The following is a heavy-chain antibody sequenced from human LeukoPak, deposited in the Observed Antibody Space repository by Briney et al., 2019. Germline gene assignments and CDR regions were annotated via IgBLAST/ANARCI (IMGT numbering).Heavy chain of an antibody. CDR2: IYTSGST. D-gene: IGHD2-15*01. V-gene: IGHV4-59*10. CDR1: GGSLSGYY. Sequence: SETLSLTCAVYGGSLSGYYWSWIRQPAGKGLEWIGRIYTSGSTNYNPSLKNRVTMSIDTSKSQFSLNLSSVTAADTALYYCAGGSGHLAYWGQGTLVTVSS. CDR3: AGGSGHLAY. J-gene: IGHJ4*02.